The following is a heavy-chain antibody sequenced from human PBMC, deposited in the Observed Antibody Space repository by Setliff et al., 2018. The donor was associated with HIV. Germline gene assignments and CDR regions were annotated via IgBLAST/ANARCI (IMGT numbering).Heavy chain of an antibody. CDR2: FYHGGST. V-gene: IGHV4-38-2*01. CDR1: GSSIRGAYY. Sequence: SETLSLTCAVSGSSIRGAYYWGWLRQPPGKGLEWIGSFYHGGSTLYNPSLRSRVTISVDTSKNHFSLILTSVTAADTAVYYCVRRTDYYGSGSESSFDYWGQGTLVTVSS. D-gene: IGHD3-10*01. J-gene: IGHJ4*02. CDR3: VRRTDYYGSGSESSFDY.